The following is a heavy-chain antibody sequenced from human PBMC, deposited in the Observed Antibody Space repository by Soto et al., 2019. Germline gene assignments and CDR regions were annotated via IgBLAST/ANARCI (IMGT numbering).Heavy chain of an antibody. CDR1: GASFSSYY. CDR2: IYYNGNT. Sequence: QVQVQESGPGLVKPSETLALTCSVSGASFSSYYWSWIRQPPGKGLEWIGYIYYNGNTDYNPSLKSRVTMSVYTSKNQFFLKLTSVTAADTAVYYCAGAFITMVRGVVINWFDPWGQGTLVTVSS. D-gene: IGHD3-10*01. CDR3: AGAFITMVRGVVINWFDP. J-gene: IGHJ5*02. V-gene: IGHV4-59*01.